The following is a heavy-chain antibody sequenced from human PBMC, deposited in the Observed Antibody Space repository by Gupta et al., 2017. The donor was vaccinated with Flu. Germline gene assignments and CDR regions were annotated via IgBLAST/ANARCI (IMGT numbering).Heavy chain of an antibody. CDR2: ITNEGDRA. J-gene: IGHJ6*02. Sequence: AMTWVRQPPGKGLEWLSFITNEGDRATYAPSVRCRFIISRDNSKNTLFLLLNSLKVEDSAIYFCAKASGMDVWGQGTTVTVSS. V-gene: IGHV3-23*01. CDR3: AKASGMDV. CDR1: A.